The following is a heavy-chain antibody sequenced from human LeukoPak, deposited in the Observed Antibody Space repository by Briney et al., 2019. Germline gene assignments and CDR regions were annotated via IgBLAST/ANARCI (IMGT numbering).Heavy chain of an antibody. J-gene: IGHJ4*02. CDR2: INHSGRT. CDR1: GGSFSGYY. Sequence: KPSETLSRNCAVYGGSFSGYYWSWIRQPPGKGLEWIGDINHSGRTNYNPSLKSRVTISVDTSKNHFSLKLSSVTAADTAVYYCARGRGYCSSTSCPGTFFFDYWGQGTLVTVSS. CDR3: ARGRGYCSSTSCPGTFFFDY. V-gene: IGHV4-34*01. D-gene: IGHD2-2*01.